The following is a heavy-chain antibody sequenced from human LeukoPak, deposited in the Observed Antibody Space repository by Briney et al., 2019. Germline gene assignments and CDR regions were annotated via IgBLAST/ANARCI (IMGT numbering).Heavy chain of an antibody. V-gene: IGHV1-8*01. CDR3: ARGAVPAADGFFDY. Sequence: ASVKVSCKASGYTFTSYDINWVRQATGQGLEWMGWMNPNSGNTGYAQKFQGRVTMTRNTSISTAYMELSSLRSEDTAVYYCARGAVPAADGFFDYWGQGTLVTVSS. D-gene: IGHD2-2*01. CDR1: GYTFTSYD. J-gene: IGHJ4*02. CDR2: MNPNSGNT.